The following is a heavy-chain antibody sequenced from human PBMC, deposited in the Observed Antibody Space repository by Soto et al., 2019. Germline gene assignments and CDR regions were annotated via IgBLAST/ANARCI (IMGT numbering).Heavy chain of an antibody. J-gene: IGHJ5*01. CDR2: IIPVFGTA. D-gene: IGHD1-26*01. CDR1: GGVFRNYA. CDR3: ARARWGSYSFDS. Sequence: QVQLVQSGAEVKKPGSSVKVSCKASGGVFRNYAINWVRQAPGQGLEWMGGIIPVFGTADYPQKFQGRVTITADESTATAYMEPTSLKTEDTAVYFCARARWGSYSFDSWGQGTLVTVAS. V-gene: IGHV1-69*01.